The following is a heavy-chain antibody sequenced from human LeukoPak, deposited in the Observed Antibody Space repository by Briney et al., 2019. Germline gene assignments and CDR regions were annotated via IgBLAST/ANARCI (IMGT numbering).Heavy chain of an antibody. CDR1: GFTFSSYW. V-gene: IGHV3-7*01. D-gene: IGHD3-10*01. CDR2: IKQDGSEK. CDR3: ARVRRYYGSGTSFDY. Sequence: GGSLRLSCAASGFTFSSYWMSWVRQAPGKGLEWVANIKQDGSEKSYVSSVEGRFTISRDNAENSLYLQMNSLRAEDTAVYYCARVRRYYGSGTSFDYWGQGTLVTVSS. J-gene: IGHJ4*02.